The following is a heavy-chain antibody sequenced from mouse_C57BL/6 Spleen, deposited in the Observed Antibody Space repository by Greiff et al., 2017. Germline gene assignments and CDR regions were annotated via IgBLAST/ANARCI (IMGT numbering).Heavy chain of an antibody. Sequence: VQLQQPGPELVKPGASVKISCKASGYSFTDYNMTWVKQSNGKSLEWIGVINPNSGTTSYNQKFKGKATLTVDQSSSTAYMQLNSLTSENSAIYYCAKSLGYDYPYCVDYWGQGTTLTVSS. V-gene: IGHV1-39*01. J-gene: IGHJ2*01. CDR3: AKSLGYDYPYCVDY. CDR1: GYSFTDYN. CDR2: INPNSGTT. D-gene: IGHD2-4*01.